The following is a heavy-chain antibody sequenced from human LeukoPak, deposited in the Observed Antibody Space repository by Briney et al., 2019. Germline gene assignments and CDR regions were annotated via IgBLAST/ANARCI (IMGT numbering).Heavy chain of an antibody. J-gene: IGHJ4*02. CDR1: EFTFTSSA. Sequence: SVKVSCKASEFTFTSSAMQWVRQARGQRLEWIGWIVVGSGNTNYAQKFQERVTITRDMSTSTAYMELSSLRSEDTAVYYCAASYLTELTEIQYYFDYWGQGTLVTVSS. V-gene: IGHV1-58*02. CDR3: AASYLTELTEIQYYFDY. D-gene: IGHD1-26*01. CDR2: IVVGSGNT.